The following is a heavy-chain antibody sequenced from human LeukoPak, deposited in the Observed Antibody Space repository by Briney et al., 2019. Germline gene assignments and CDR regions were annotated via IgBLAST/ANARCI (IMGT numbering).Heavy chain of an antibody. D-gene: IGHD3-3*01. V-gene: IGHV3-9*03. J-gene: IGHJ3*02. Sequence: GRSLRLSCAASGFTFDDYAMHWVRQAPGKGLEWVSGISWNSGSIDYADSVKGRFTISRDNAKNSLYLQMNSLRAEDMALYYCAKATIFGVVIGDAFDIWGQGTMVTVSS. CDR3: AKATIFGVVIGDAFDI. CDR1: GFTFDDYA. CDR2: ISWNSGSI.